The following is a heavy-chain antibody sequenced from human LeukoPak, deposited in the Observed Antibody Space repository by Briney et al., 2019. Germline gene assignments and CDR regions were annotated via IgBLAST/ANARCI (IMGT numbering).Heavy chain of an antibody. D-gene: IGHD2-15*01. CDR1: GFTFSSYA. J-gene: IGHJ4*02. Sequence: PGGSLRLSCAASGFTFSSYAMSWVRQAPGKGLEWVSAISGSGGSTYYADSVKGRFTISRDNSKNTLYLQMNSLRAEDTAVYYCAKDTAGYCSGGSCCNFDYWGQGTLVTVSS. CDR2: ISGSGGST. V-gene: IGHV3-23*01. CDR3: AKDTAGYCSGGSCCNFDY.